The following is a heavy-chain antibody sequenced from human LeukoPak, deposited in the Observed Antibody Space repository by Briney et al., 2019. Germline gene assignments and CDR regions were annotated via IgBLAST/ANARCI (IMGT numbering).Heavy chain of an antibody. Sequence: GGSLRLSCAASGFTFSNAWISWVRQAPGKGLEWVGRIKSKTDGGTTDYAAPVKGRFTISRDDSKNTLYLQMNSLKTEDTAVYYCTTDRALPTVGLWPQYYFDYWGQGTLVTVSS. D-gene: IGHD4-11*01. CDR3: TTDRALPTVGLWPQYYFDY. CDR2: IKSKTDGGTT. V-gene: IGHV3-15*01. CDR1: GFTFSNAW. J-gene: IGHJ4*02.